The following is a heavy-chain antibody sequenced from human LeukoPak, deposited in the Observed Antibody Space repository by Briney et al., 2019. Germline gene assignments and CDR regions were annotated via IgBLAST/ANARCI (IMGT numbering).Heavy chain of an antibody. CDR1: GGSMVPYY. D-gene: IGHD1-7*01. J-gene: IGHJ4*02. V-gene: IGHV4-4*07. CDR3: ARKQTGTMYDV. Sequence: SETLSLTCTVSGGSMVPYYWSWVRQPAGKGLEWLGHIYIGGGTKYNPSLKSRVTVSIDRSMNQFSLRLTSVTAADTAVYYCARKQTGTMYDVWGQGTQVTVSS. CDR2: IYIGGGT.